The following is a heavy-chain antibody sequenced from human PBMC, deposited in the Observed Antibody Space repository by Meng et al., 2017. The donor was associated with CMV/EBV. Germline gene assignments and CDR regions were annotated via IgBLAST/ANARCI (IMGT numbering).Heavy chain of an antibody. CDR1: GFTFSSYS. V-gene: IGHV3-21*01. D-gene: IGHD2-15*01. Sequence: GGSLRLSCAASGFTFSSYSMNWVRQAPGKGLEWVSSISSSSSYIYYADSVKGRFTISRDNAKNSLYLQMNSLRAEDTAVYCCARDIVVVVAAGMDVWGQGTTVTVSS. CDR3: ARDIVVVVAAGMDV. CDR2: ISSSSSYI. J-gene: IGHJ6*02.